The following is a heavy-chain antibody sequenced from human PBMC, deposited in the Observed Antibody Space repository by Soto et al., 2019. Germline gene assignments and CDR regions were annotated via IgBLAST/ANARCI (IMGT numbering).Heavy chain of an antibody. J-gene: IGHJ4*02. CDR1: GFTFRDYG. Sequence: QVQLVESGGGVVRPGRSLRLSCVASGFTFRDYGMHWVRQAPGKGLEWVAGISHHGLKEHYADSVKGRFTISRDNSKKKVYLQLNSLRGDDTAVYYCAKDWVGGSNKYYFEYWGQGTLVTVSS. V-gene: IGHV3-30*18. CDR2: ISHHGLKE. D-gene: IGHD1-26*01. CDR3: AKDWVGGSNKYYFEY.